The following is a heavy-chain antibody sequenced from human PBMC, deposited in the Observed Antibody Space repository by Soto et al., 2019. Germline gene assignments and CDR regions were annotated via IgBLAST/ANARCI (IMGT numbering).Heavy chain of an antibody. CDR1: GFTFSNYA. J-gene: IGHJ4*02. CDR3: ANSGTTLTTGFHC. CDR2: ISSDGSEK. Sequence: SLRLSCVASGFTFSNYAMHWVRQAPGKGLGWVAVISSDGSEKYYLDSVRDRFTISRDNSKNTLYLQMNNLRPEDTAMYYCANSGTTLTTGFHCWGKGALVTVSS. V-gene: IGHV3-30*18. D-gene: IGHD4-17*01.